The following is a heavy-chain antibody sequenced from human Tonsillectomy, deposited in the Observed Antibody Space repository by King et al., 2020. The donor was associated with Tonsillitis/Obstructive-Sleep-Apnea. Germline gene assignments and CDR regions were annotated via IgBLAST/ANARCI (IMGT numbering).Heavy chain of an antibody. CDR1: GFTFDDYA. Sequence: QLVQSGGGLVQPGRSLRLSCAASGFTFDDYAMHWVRQAPGKGLEWVSGISWDSRSVGYADSVKGRFTVSRDNAKNSLYLQMNSLRPEDTALYYGAKDSSANYYYDMDVWGKGATVTVSS. V-gene: IGHV3-9*01. CDR3: AKDSSANYYYDMDV. J-gene: IGHJ6*03. D-gene: IGHD1-1*01. CDR2: ISWDSRSV.